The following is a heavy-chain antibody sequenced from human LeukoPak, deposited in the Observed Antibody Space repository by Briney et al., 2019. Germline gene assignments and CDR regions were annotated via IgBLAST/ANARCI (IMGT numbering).Heavy chain of an antibody. Sequence: PGGSLRLSCAASGFTFSSYWMHWVRQAPGNWLVWVSRINSDVSRTRYADSVKSRFTISRDNAKNTLHLQMNSLRAEDTAVYYCASVPWGGIDYWGQGTLVTVSS. CDR3: ASVPWGGIDY. V-gene: IGHV3-74*01. J-gene: IGHJ4*02. CDR2: INSDVSRT. CDR1: GFTFSSYW. D-gene: IGHD6-13*01.